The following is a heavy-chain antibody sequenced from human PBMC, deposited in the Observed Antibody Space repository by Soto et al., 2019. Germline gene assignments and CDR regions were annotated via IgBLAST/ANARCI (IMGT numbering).Heavy chain of an antibody. CDR2: ISWNSGSI. D-gene: IGHD3-10*01. CDR3: AKDGGDYYYYMDV. CDR1: GFTFDDYA. Sequence: GGSLSLSCAASGFTFDDYAMHWVRQAPGKGLEWVSGISWNSGSIGYADSVKGRFTISRDNAKNSLYLQMNSLRAEDTALYYCAKDGGDYYYYMDVWGKGTTVTVSS. J-gene: IGHJ6*03. V-gene: IGHV3-9*01.